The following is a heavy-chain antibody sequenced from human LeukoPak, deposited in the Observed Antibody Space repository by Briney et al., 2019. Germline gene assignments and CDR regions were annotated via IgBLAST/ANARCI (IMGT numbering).Heavy chain of an antibody. V-gene: IGHV1-69*05. J-gene: IGHJ5*02. CDR1: GYTLTELS. CDR2: IIPIFGTA. Sequence: ASVKVSCKVSGYTLTELSMHWVRQAPGQGLEWMGGIIPIFGTANYAQKFQGRVTITTDESTSTAYMELSSLRSEDTAVYYCARSHNYYDSSGYYLNFWFDPWGQGTLVTVSP. CDR3: ARSHNYYDSSGYYLNFWFDP. D-gene: IGHD3-22*01.